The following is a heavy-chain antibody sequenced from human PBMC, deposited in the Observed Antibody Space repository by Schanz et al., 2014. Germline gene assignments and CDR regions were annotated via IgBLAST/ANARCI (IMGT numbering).Heavy chain of an antibody. D-gene: IGHD3-16*02. Sequence: EQLVESGGGLVKPGASLRLYCTGSGFTFSDYYISWIRQAPGKGLEWVARIDGEGSDTRYADSVKGRFTISRDNARNTVSLQMNSLRADDTAVYYCVRDERVISGVWFDPWGQGTLVTVSS. V-gene: IGHV3-74*01. CDR2: IDGEGSDT. CDR3: VRDERVISGVWFDP. J-gene: IGHJ5*02. CDR1: GFTFSDYY.